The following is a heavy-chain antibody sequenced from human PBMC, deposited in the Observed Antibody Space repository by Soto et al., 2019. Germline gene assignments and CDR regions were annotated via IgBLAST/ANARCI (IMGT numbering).Heavy chain of an antibody. CDR3: TAISYSSGWYY. Sequence: EVQLVESGGGLVQPGGSLKLSCAASGFTFSASAMHWVRQASGKGLEWVGRIRSKANSYATAYGASVKGRFTISRDDSNDTAYLQMKRLNSEDTAVYYCTAISYSSGWYYWGQGTLVTVSS. J-gene: IGHJ4*02. D-gene: IGHD6-19*01. CDR2: IRSKANSYAT. CDR1: GFTFSASA. V-gene: IGHV3-73*01.